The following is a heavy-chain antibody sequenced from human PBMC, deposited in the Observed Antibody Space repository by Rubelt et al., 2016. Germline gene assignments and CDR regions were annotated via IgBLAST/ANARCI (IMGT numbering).Heavy chain of an antibody. D-gene: IGHD3-10*01. V-gene: IGHV4-59*01. CDR3: ASLMVRGVIGSY. J-gene: IGHJ4*02. Sequence: QVQLQESGPGLVKPSETLSLTCTVSGGSISSYYWSWIRQPPGKGLEWIGYIYYSGSTNYNPSLKSRVTISVDTSKNQFSLKLSSVTAADTAVYYCASLMVRGVIGSYWGQGTLVTVSS. CDR2: IYYSGST. CDR1: GGSISSYY.